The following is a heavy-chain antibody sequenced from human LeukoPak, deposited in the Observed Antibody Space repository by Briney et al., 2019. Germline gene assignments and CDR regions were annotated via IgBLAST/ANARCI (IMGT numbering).Heavy chain of an antibody. J-gene: IGHJ4*02. Sequence: GSLRLSCIGTGFTFSFDAMGWVRQAPGKGLEWVSGISGSGTSTNYADSVKGRFTISRDSSKNTLYLQLNSLRVEDTAVYYCAKDAGMATLYYFHYWGQGTLVTVSS. D-gene: IGHD5-24*01. CDR1: GFTFSFDA. V-gene: IGHV3-23*01. CDR2: ISGSGTST. CDR3: AKDAGMATLYYFHY.